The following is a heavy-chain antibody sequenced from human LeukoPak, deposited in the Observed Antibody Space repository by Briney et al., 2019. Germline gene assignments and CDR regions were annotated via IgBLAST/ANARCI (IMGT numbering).Heavy chain of an antibody. D-gene: IGHD6-19*01. J-gene: IGHJ4*02. CDR3: AKGSIAVAGNFDY. CDR2: TRYDGSNK. V-gene: IGHV3-30*02. Sequence: GGSLRLSCAASGFTFSSYGMHWVRQAPGKGLEWVAFTRYDGSNKYYADSVKGRFTISRDNSKNTLYLQMNSLRAEDTAVYYCAKGSIAVAGNFDYWGQGTLVTVSS. CDR1: GFTFSSYG.